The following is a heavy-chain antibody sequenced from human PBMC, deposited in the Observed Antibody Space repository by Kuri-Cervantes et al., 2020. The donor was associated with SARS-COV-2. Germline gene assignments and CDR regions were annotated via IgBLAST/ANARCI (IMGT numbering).Heavy chain of an antibody. CDR3: ASPVCSSTSCYETAGY. D-gene: IGHD2-2*01. V-gene: IGHV3-64*01. Sequence: GESLKISCAASGFTFSSYAMHWVRQAPGKGLEYVSAISSNGGSTYYANSVKGRFTISRDNSKNTLYLQMGSLRAEDMAVYYCASPVCSSTSCYETAGYWGQGTQVTVSS. J-gene: IGHJ4*02. CDR2: ISSNGGST. CDR1: GFTFSSYA.